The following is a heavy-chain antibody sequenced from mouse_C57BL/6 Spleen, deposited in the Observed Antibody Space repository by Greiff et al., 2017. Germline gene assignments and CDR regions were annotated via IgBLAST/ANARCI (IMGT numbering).Heavy chain of an antibody. CDR1: GFTFSDYG. V-gene: IGHV5-17*01. J-gene: IGHJ1*03. CDR2: ISSGSSTI. D-gene: IGHD1-1*01. Sequence: EVQVVESGGGLVKPGGSLKLSCAASGFTFSDYGMHWVRQAPEKGLEWVAYISSGSSTIYYADTVKGRFTISRDNAKNTLFLQMTSLRSEDTAMYYCARPYYGSSYGGFYWYFDVWGTGTTVTVSS. CDR3: ARPYYGSSYGGFYWYFDV.